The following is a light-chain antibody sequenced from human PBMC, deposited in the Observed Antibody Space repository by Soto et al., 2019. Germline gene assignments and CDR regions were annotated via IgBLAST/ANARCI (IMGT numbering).Light chain of an antibody. CDR1: SSDDGGYNF. J-gene: IGLJ1*01. CDR3: SSYTSSSLYV. V-gene: IGLV2-14*03. CDR2: EVS. Sequence: QSALTQPASVFGSPGQSITISCTGTSSDDGGYNFVSWYQQHPGKAPKLMIYEVSNRPSGVSNRFSGSKSGNTASLTISGLQAEDEADYYCSSYTSSSLYVFGTGTKVTVL.